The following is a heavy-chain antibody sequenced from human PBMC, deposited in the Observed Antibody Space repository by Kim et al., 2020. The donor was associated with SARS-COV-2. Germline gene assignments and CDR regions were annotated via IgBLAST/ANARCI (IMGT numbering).Heavy chain of an antibody. J-gene: IGHJ4*02. CDR3: ARDAGYSSGWLDY. Sequence: YADSVKGRFTISRDNPKNTLYLQMNSLRAEDTAVYYCARDAGYSSGWLDYWGQGTLVTVSS. V-gene: IGHV3-30*01. D-gene: IGHD6-19*01.